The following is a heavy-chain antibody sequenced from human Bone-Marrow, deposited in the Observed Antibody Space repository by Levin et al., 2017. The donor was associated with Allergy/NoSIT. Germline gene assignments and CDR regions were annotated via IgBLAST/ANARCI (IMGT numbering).Heavy chain of an antibody. J-gene: IGHJ5*02. Sequence: GGSLRLSCAASGFTFSTYGMHWVRQAPGKGLEWVAVIWSHGNSQYYGDSVKGRFTVSRDISTNTLYLQMSRLRAEDTAVYYCARDRDTNSYYSWLDPWGQGTLVTVSS. D-gene: IGHD3-22*01. CDR3: ARDRDTNSYYSWLDP. CDR2: IWSHGNSQ. CDR1: GFTFSTYG. V-gene: IGHV3-33*01.